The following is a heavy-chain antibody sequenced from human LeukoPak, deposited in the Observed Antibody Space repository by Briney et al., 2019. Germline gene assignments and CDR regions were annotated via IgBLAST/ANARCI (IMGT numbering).Heavy chain of an antibody. CDR2: IYYSGST. D-gene: IGHD6-6*01. Sequence: SETLSLTCTVSRGSISSYYWSWIRQPPGQGLEWIGYIYYSGSTNYNPSLKSRVAISVDTSKNQFSLKLSSVTAADTAVYYCARALFIAAHFDFWGQGTLVTVSS. V-gene: IGHV4-59*08. J-gene: IGHJ4*02. CDR1: RGSISSYY. CDR3: ARALFIAAHFDF.